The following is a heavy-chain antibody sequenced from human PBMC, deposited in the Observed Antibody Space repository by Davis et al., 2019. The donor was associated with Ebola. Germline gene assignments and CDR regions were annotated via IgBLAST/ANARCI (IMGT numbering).Heavy chain of an antibody. D-gene: IGHD1-1*01. Sequence: KVSCKGSGYSFTSYWIGWVRQMPGKGLEWMAIIYPGDSDTRYSPSFRGQITISADKSTTTAYLQWSSLRASDTATYYCARLRGTTGFNFWGQGTQVTVSS. CDR1: GYSFTSYW. V-gene: IGHV5-51*01. CDR3: ARLRGTTGFNF. J-gene: IGHJ4*02. CDR2: IYPGDSDT.